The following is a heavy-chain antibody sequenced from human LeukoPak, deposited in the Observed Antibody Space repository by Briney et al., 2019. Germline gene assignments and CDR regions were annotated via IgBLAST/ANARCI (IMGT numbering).Heavy chain of an antibody. D-gene: IGHD3-22*01. CDR1: GDSVTRGGYY. CDR3: ASSFYYDSRDY. Sequence: PSETLSLTCNVSGDSVTRGGYYWSWIRHHPGKGLEWIRYIYYSGSTNYSPSFKSRLSISIDPPKKKLSLRLTSVTAADSAVYYCASSFYYDSRDYWGQGTLVTVSS. V-gene: IGHV4-31*03. CDR2: IYYSGST. J-gene: IGHJ4*02.